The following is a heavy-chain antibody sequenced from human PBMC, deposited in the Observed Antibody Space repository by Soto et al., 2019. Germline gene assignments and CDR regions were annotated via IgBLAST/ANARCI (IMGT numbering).Heavy chain of an antibody. CDR1: GCSISSYY. J-gene: IGHJ4*02. CDR3: ARHSPDFDWLSQFDY. D-gene: IGHD3-9*01. CDR2: IFYFGST. Sequence: SETLSLTYTDSGCSISSYYWSSIRQPPGKGLEWIGYIFYFGSTNYNPSLKSRVTLSIDTSKNQLSLKLSSVTAADTAVYYCARHSPDFDWLSQFDYWGQGTLVTVS. V-gene: IGHV4-59*08.